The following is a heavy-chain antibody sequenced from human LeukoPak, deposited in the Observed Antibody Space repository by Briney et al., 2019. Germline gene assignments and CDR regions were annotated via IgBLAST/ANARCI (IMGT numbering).Heavy chain of an antibody. Sequence: GSLRLSCAASGFTFSAYSMNWVRQAPGKGLEWVANIKQDGSEKYYVDSVKGRFTISRDNAKNSLYLQMNSLRAEDTAVYYCARRQYSSSSYYFDYWGQGTLVTVSS. V-gene: IGHV3-7*01. CDR3: ARRQYSSSSYYFDY. CDR2: IKQDGSEK. J-gene: IGHJ4*02. D-gene: IGHD6-6*01. CDR1: GFTFSAYS.